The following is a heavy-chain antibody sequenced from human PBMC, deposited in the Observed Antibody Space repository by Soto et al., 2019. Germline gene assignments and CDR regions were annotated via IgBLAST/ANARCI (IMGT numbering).Heavy chain of an antibody. CDR2: FYISGS. CDR3: ARDHQYYLFDY. J-gene: IGHJ4*02. V-gene: IGHV4-4*07. CDR1: GGSISNYY. Sequence: PSETLSLTCTVSGGSISNYYWSWIRQPAGKGLEWIGRFYISGSNYNPSLKSRDSMSVDTSKNQFSLKLNSVTAADAAVYFCARDHQYYLFDYWGQGTLVTVSS. D-gene: IGHD3-10*01.